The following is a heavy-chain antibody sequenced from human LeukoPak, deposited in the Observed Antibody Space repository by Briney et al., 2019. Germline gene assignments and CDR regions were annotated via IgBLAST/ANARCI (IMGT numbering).Heavy chain of an antibody. CDR2: ITPYNGNT. CDR1: GYTFSSYG. D-gene: IGHD3-3*01. Sequence: GASVKVSCKASGYTFSSYGISRVRQAPGQGLEWMGWITPYNGNTNYAHKLQGRVTMTTDTSTSTAYMELRSLRSDDTAVYYCARAVPPSLEWFYYWGQGTLVTVSS. V-gene: IGHV1-18*01. J-gene: IGHJ4*02. CDR3: ARAVPPSLEWFYY.